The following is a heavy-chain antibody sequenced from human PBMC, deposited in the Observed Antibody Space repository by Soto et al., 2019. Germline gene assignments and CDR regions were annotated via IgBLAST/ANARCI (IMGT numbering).Heavy chain of an antibody. Sequence: QVQLQESRPGLVKPSETLSLTCTVSGGSISSYYWSWIRQPPGKGLEWIGYIYYSGSTNYNPSLKSRVTISVDTSKNQFSLKLSSVTAADTAVYYCAGRYGGTLDYWGQGTLVTVSS. V-gene: IGHV4-59*08. D-gene: IGHD4-17*01. CDR1: GGSISSYY. CDR3: AGRYGGTLDY. CDR2: IYYSGST. J-gene: IGHJ4*02.